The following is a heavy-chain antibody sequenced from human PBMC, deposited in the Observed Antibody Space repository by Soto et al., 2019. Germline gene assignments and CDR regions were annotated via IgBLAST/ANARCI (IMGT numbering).Heavy chain of an antibody. V-gene: IGHV4-59*08. Sequence: SETLSLTCTVSGGSISSYYLSWIRQPPGKGLEWIGYIYYSGSTNYNPSLKSRVTISVDTSKNQFSLKLSSVTAADTAVYYCARHDYGDYTADYWGQGTLVTVSS. D-gene: IGHD4-17*01. J-gene: IGHJ4*02. CDR2: IYYSGST. CDR3: ARHDYGDYTADY. CDR1: GGSISSYY.